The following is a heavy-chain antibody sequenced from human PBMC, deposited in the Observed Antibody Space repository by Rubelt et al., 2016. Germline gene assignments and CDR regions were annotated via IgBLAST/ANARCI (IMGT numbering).Heavy chain of an antibody. V-gene: IGHV1-46*01. Sequence: GQGLEWMGIINPSGGSTSYAQKFQGRVTMTRDTSTSTVYMELSSLRSEDTAVYYCARYLWELELPQEAGFDYWGQGTLVTVSS. CDR2: INPSGGST. CDR3: ARYLWELELPQEAGFDY. D-gene: IGHD1-7*01. J-gene: IGHJ4*02.